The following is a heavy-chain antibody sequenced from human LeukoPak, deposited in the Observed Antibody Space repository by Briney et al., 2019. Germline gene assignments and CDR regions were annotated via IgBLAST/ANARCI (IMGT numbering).Heavy chain of an antibody. J-gene: IGHJ4*02. D-gene: IGHD7-27*01. Sequence: ASVKVSCKASGYTFTSFDINWVRQAAGQGLEWIGWMNPNSGNAGYAQKFQGRVTMTRNTSLNTAYMELSGLGSEDTAVYYCATGLDRLTGVSGYFDYWGQGTLVTVSS. CDR3: ATGLDRLTGVSGYFDY. V-gene: IGHV1-8*01. CDR2: MNPNSGNA. CDR1: GYTFTSFD.